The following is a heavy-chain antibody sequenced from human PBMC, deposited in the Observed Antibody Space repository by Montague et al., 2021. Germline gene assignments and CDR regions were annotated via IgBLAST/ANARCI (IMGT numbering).Heavy chain of an antibody. CDR1: GGSFSGYY. CDR2: INHSGST. J-gene: IGHJ5*02. D-gene: IGHD2-21*02. V-gene: IGHV4-34*01. CDR3: ARRGVETGWFDL. Sequence: SETLSLTCTVYGGSFSGYYWSWICQSPGKGLEWIGEINHSGSTNYNPSLKSRVTISVDTSKNQFSLKLSSVTAADTAVYYCARRGVETGWFDLWGRGTLVTVSS.